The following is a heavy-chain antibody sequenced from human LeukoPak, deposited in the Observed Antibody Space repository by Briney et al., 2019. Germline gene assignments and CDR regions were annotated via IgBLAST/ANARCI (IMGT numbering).Heavy chain of an antibody. Sequence: PGRSLRLSCAASGFTFSSYGMHWVRQAPGQGLEWVAVISYDGSNKYYADSVKGRFTISRDNSKNTLYLQMNSLRAEDTAVYCCAKEDYGDYYFDYWGQGTLVTVSS. V-gene: IGHV3-30*18. CDR2: ISYDGSNK. CDR1: GFTFSSYG. CDR3: AKEDYGDYYFDY. D-gene: IGHD4-17*01. J-gene: IGHJ4*02.